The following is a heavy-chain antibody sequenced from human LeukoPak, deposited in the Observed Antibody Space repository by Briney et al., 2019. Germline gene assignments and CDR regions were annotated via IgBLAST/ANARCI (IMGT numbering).Heavy chain of an antibody. J-gene: IGHJ1*01. CDR2: INPNSGGT. V-gene: IGHV1-2*02. CDR3: ASRSYYDSSGYYSVSYEYFQH. D-gene: IGHD3-22*01. Sequence: ASVKVSCKASGYTFTGYYMHWVRQAPGQGLEWMGWINPNSGGTNYAQKFQGRVTMTRDTSISTAYMELSRLRSDDTAVYYCASRSYYDSSGYYSVSYEYFQHWGQGTLVTVSS. CDR1: GYTFTGYY.